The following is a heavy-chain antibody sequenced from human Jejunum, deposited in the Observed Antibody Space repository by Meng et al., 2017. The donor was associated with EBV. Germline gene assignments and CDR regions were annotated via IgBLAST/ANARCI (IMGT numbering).Heavy chain of an antibody. J-gene: IGHJ4*02. D-gene: IGHD3-10*02. CDR3: ARIGKEWVFRVFFDH. Sequence: QVQLVESGGGVAQPGRSLRLSCAASGFTFSREWVAVISHGGSNQYSADSVKGRFTSSRDNSKKTVYLQMNSLRVEDTAVYYCARIGKEWVFRVFFDHWGLGSLVTVSS. V-gene: IGHV3-30-3*01. CDR2: ISHGGSNQ. CDR1: GFTFSR.